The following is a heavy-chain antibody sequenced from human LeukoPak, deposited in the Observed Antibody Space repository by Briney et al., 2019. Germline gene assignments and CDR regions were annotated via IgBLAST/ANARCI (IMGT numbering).Heavy chain of an antibody. CDR2: IIPILGIA. V-gene: IGHV1-69*04. CDR3: ARDLPEHIVVVTAIGRSFDY. J-gene: IGHJ4*02. D-gene: IGHD2-21*02. Sequence: SVKVSCKASGGTFSSYAISWVRQAPGQGLEWMGRIIPILGIANYAQKFQGRVTITADKSTSTAYMELRSLRSDDTAVYYCARDLPEHIVVVTAIGRSFDYWGRGTLVTVSS. CDR1: GGTFSSYA.